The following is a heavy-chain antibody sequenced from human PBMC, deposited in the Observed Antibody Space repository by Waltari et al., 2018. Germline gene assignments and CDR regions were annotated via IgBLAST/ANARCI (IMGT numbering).Heavy chain of an antibody. V-gene: IGHV1-69*05. D-gene: IGHD3-3*01. CDR3: ARTSTRSQVWSGYGPDYLDY. J-gene: IGHJ4*02. CDR2: VIPMIGRA. Sequence: QVQLVQSGAEVKKPGSSVKVSCKASGGTFSSYAISWVRQAPGQGLEWMGGVIPMIGRANYAKKFQGRVTITTDEATSTADMELSSLRSEDTAVYYWARTSTRSQVWSGYGPDYLDYWGQGTLVTVSS. CDR1: GGTFSSYA.